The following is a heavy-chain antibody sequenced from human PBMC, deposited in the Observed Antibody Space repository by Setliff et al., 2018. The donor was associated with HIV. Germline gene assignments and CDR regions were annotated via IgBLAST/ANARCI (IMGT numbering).Heavy chain of an antibody. J-gene: IGHJ4*02. Sequence: SETLSLTCDVSGFSISSRHYWGWLRQSPGKGLEWIGNIYHTGSSYYNPSLNERATISLDTAKNQFSLKLNSVTAADTAVYYCARDVLDLVISVYGFWGQGIPVTVSS. CDR2: IYHTGSS. V-gene: IGHV4-38-2*02. CDR3: ARDVLDLVISVYGF. CDR1: GFSISSRHY. D-gene: IGHD3-22*01.